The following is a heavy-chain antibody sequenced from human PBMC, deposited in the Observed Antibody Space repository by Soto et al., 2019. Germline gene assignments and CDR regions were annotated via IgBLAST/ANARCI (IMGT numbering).Heavy chain of an antibody. V-gene: IGHV1-2*02. J-gene: IGHJ4*02. CDR3: ARGGSYYAH. Sequence: QVQLVQSGAEVKQPGASVRVSCKASGNTHTIYFIHWLRQAPGQGLEWMGWINSVSAGTNYAPRFRGRVSMTRDTSAATAFMDLSGLSSDDTAVYYCARGGSYYAHWGQGTLVTVSS. CDR1: GNTHTIYF. CDR2: INSVSAGT. D-gene: IGHD3-16*01.